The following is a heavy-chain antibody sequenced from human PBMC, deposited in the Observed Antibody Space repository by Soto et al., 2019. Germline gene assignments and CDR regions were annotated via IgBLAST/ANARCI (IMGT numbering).Heavy chain of an antibody. CDR2: IIAIFGTA. J-gene: IGHJ6*02. Sequence: QVQLVQSGAEVKKRGSSVKVSCKASGGTFSSYAISWVRQAPGQGLGWMGGIIAIFGTANYAQKFQGRVTITADEPTSTAYMELRSLRSADPAVPYCATDQDSGYVITPLSFYTMDVWGQGTTVTVPS. CDR1: GGTFSSYA. CDR3: ATDQDSGYVITPLSFYTMDV. D-gene: IGHD5-12*01. V-gene: IGHV1-69*12.